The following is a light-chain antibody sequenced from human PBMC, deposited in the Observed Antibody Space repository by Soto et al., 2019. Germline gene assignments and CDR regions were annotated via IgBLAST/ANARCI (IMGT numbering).Light chain of an antibody. J-gene: IGKJ4*01. CDR3: QQYDNLPSLT. CDR1: HDISNY. V-gene: IGKV1-33*01. CDR2: DAS. Sequence: DIQMTQSPSSLSASVGDRVTITCQASHDISNYLNWYQQKPGKAPKLLIYDASNWETGVTSRFSGSGSGTDFTFTISSLQPEDIATYYCQQYDNLPSLTFGGGTKVDIK.